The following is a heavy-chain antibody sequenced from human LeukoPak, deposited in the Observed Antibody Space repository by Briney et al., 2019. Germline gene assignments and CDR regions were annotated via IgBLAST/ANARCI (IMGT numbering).Heavy chain of an antibody. CDR1: GFTFSSYG. V-gene: IGHV3-30*18. CDR2: ISYDGSNK. J-gene: IGHJ4*02. Sequence: GGSLRLSCAASGFTFSSYGMHWVRQAPGKGLEWVAVISYDGSNKYYADSVKGRFTISRDNSKNTLYLQMNSLTAEDTAVYYCAKDGGYCSSTSCVGFDYWGQGTLVTVSS. CDR3: AKDGGYCSSTSCVGFDY. D-gene: IGHD2-2*01.